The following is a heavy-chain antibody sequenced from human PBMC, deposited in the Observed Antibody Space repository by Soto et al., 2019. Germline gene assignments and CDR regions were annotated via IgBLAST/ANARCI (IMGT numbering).Heavy chain of an antibody. CDR3: AREQSDDNYFDP. V-gene: IGHV4-59*11. CDR1: GGSISSHY. J-gene: IGHJ5*02. Sequence: PSETLSLTCTVSGGSISSHYWIWIRQPPGKGLEWIAYIYYSGGTNYNPSLKSRVTISLDKSKSQFSLRLISVTAADTAVYYCAREQSDDNYFDPWGQGTLVTVPQ. D-gene: IGHD6-19*01. CDR2: IYYSGGT.